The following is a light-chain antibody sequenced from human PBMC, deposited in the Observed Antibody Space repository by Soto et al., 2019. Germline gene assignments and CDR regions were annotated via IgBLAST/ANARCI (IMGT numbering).Light chain of an antibody. Sequence: DIQMTQSPSALSASVGDRATITCEASQDISDVLNWYQQQPGKAPKVLIYDASKLQTGVPSRFSGRGSGKDFTFTISSLQPDDSGAYYCQQFYDLPITFGQGTRLEI. V-gene: IGKV1-33*01. CDR3: QQFYDLPIT. J-gene: IGKJ5*01. CDR1: QDISDV. CDR2: DAS.